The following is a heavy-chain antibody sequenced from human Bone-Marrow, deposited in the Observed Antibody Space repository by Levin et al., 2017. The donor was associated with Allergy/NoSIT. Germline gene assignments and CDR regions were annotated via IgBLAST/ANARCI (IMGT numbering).Heavy chain of an antibody. CDR3: ARVTGTTKRWLLLSSWYFDV. CDR1: GFTFNNYA. V-gene: IGHV3-23*01. J-gene: IGHJ2*01. CDR2: ISANRAAT. D-gene: IGHD5-24*01. Sequence: GGSLRLSCAASGFTFNNYAMAWVRQAPGRGLEWVSTISANRAATYYAASVKGRSTISRDRSRNTLFLQVNSLRVDDTAVYYCARVTGTTKRWLLLSSWYFDVWGRGFLVTVS.